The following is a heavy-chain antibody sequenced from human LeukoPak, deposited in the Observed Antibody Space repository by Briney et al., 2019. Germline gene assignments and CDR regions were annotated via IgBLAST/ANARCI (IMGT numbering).Heavy chain of an antibody. V-gene: IGHV4-39*01. CDR3: ARRQYSGGWFDY. J-gene: IGHJ4*02. CDR1: GGSVSSRSYY. D-gene: IGHD6-19*01. Sequence: SEALSLTCTVSGGSVSSRSYYWGWIRQPPGKGLEWIGTIYYSGTTFYNPSLKSRVAISVDTSNNQFSLKLSSVTAADTAVYYCARRQYSGGWFDYWGQGTLVIVSS. CDR2: IYYSGTT.